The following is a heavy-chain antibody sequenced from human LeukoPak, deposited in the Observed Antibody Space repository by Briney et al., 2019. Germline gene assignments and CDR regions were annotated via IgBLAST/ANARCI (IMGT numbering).Heavy chain of an antibody. V-gene: IGHV3-23*01. J-gene: IGHJ4*02. D-gene: IGHD4-17*01. CDR3: AKGYDAYGDYFNY. CDR2: ISGSGGST. Sequence: PGGSLRLSCAASGFTFRSYAMSWVRQAPGKGLEWVSAISGSGGSTYYADSVKGRFTISRDNSKNTLYLQMNSLRAEDTAVYYCAKGYDAYGDYFNYWGQGTLVTVSS. CDR1: GFTFRSYA.